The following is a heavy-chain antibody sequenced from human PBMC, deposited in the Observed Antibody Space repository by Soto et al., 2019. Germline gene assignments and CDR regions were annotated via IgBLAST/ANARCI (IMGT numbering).Heavy chain of an antibody. CDR1: GFTFSSYA. J-gene: IGHJ4*02. CDR2: ISGSGGST. Sequence: EVQLLESGGGLVQPGGSLRLSCAASGFTFSSYAMSWVRQAPGKGLEWVSAISGSGGSTYYADSVKGRFTISRDNSKNTLYLQMNSLRAEDTAVYYCAKRGRISVVVPAAILTQLYYFDYWGQGTLVTVSS. D-gene: IGHD2-2*01. V-gene: IGHV3-23*01. CDR3: AKRGRISVVVPAAILTQLYYFDY.